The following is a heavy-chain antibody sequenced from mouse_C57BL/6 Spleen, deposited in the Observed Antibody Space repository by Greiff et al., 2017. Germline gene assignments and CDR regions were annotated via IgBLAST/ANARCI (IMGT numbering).Heavy chain of an antibody. Sequence: QVQLQQSGPELVKPGASVKISCKASGYAFSSSWMNWVKQRPGKGLEWIGRIYPGDGDTNYNGKFKGKATLTADKSSSTAYMQLSSLTSEDSAVYFCAGSSHFDYWGQGTTLTVSS. CDR2: IYPGDGDT. CDR3: AGSSHFDY. D-gene: IGHD1-1*01. J-gene: IGHJ2*01. CDR1: GYAFSSSW. V-gene: IGHV1-82*01.